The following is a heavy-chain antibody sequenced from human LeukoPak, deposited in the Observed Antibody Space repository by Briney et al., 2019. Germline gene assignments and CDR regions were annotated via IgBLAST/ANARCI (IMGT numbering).Heavy chain of an antibody. CDR1: GFTSSSYA. CDR2: ISGSGGST. V-gene: IGHV3-23*01. D-gene: IGHD3-3*01. CDR3: AKGALRSIFGVVLNRYYFDY. Sequence: GGSLRLSCAASGFTSSSYAMSWVRQAPGKGLEWVSAISGSGGSTYYADSVKGRFTISRDNSKNTLYLQMNSLRAEDTAVYYCAKGALRSIFGVVLNRYYFDYWGQGTLVTVSS. J-gene: IGHJ4*02.